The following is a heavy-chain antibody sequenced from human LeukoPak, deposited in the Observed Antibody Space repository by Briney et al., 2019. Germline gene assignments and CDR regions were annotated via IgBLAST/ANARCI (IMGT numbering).Heavy chain of an antibody. CDR3: ARDSRGYYDSSGYFDH. J-gene: IGHJ4*02. CDR2: IYYSGTT. D-gene: IGHD3-22*01. V-gene: IGHV4-61*01. CDR1: GASVSSDSYY. Sequence: SGTLSLTRTVSGASVSSDSYYCSWIRQPPGKGREWIRYIYYSGTTKQNPSLKRRVTLSVDTSKNQLYLKLNSVTAADTAVYYCARDSRGYYDSSGYFDHWGQGTLVTVSS.